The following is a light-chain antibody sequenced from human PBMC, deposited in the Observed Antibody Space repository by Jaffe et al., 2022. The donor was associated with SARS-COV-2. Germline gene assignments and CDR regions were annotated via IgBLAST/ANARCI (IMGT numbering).Light chain of an antibody. J-gene: IGKJ1*01. CDR3: QQFTTSPWT. V-gene: IGKV3-20*01. CDR2: GTS. CDR1: QSVSSNY. Sequence: EIVLTQSPGTLSLSPGERATLSCRASQSVSSNYLAWYQQKPGQAPRLLIYGTSSRAAGIPDRFSGSGSGTDFTLTISRLEPEDFAEYYCQQFTTSPWTFGQGTKVETK.